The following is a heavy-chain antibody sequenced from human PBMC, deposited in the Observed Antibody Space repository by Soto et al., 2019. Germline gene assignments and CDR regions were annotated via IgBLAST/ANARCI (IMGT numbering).Heavy chain of an antibody. Sequence: SETLSLTCAVYGGSFSGYYWSWIRQPPGKGLEWIGEINHSGSTNYNPSLKSRVTISVDTSKNQFSLKLSSVTAADTAVYYCARKVRCSSTSCYSHYYYYYYGMDVWGQGTTVTV. CDR3: ARKVRCSSTSCYSHYYYYYYGMDV. CDR2: INHSGST. J-gene: IGHJ6*02. V-gene: IGHV4-34*01. CDR1: GGSFSGYY. D-gene: IGHD2-2*01.